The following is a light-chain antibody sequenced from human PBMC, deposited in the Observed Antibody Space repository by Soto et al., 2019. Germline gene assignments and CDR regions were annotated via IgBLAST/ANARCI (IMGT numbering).Light chain of an antibody. CDR1: QSVSSN. V-gene: IGKV3-20*01. CDR2: GAS. J-gene: IGKJ1*01. Sequence: ETVMTQSPATLSVSPGERPTLSCRASQSVSSNLAWYQQKPGQAPRLLIYGASNRATGIPDRFSGSGSGTDFTLTISRLEPDDFAVYYCQQYGSSPLWTFGQGTKVEIK. CDR3: QQYGSSPLWT.